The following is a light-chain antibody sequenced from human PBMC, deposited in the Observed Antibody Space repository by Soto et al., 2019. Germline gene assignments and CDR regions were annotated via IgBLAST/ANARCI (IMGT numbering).Light chain of an antibody. V-gene: IGLV2-14*03. J-gene: IGLJ1*01. CDR2: DVS. CDR1: SSDVGAYNY. CDR3: SSYTSSNTEV. Sequence: ALTQPASVSGSPGQSITISCTGTSSDVGAYNYVSWYQHHPGKAPKLIIYDVSDRPSGVSNRFSASKSGSTASLTISGLQAEDEADYYCSSYTSSNTEVFGTGTKLTVL.